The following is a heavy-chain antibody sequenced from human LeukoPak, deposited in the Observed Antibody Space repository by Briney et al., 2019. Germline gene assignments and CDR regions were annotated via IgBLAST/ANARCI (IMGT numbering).Heavy chain of an antibody. D-gene: IGHD3-10*01. CDR3: AREALWFGESGNWFDP. Sequence: SGGSLRLSCAASGFTFSSYAMSWVRQAPGKGLEWVSGINWNGGSTGYADSVKGRFTISRDNAKNSLYLQMNSLRAEDTALYHCAREALWFGESGNWFDPWGQGTLVTVSS. CDR2: INWNGGST. CDR1: GFTFSSYA. V-gene: IGHV3-20*01. J-gene: IGHJ5*02.